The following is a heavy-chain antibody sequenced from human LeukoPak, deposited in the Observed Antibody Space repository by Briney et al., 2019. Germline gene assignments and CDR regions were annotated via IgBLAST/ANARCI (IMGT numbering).Heavy chain of an antibody. D-gene: IGHD3-3*01. V-gene: IGHV3-48*01. Sequence: PGGSLRLSCAASGFTFSSYSMNWVRQAPGKGLEWVSYISSSSSTIYYADSVKGRFTISRDNAKNSLYLQMNSLRAEDTAVYYCARRYYDFWSGYPIDYFDYWGQGTLVTVSS. CDR1: GFTFSSYS. J-gene: IGHJ4*02. CDR3: ARRYYDFWSGYPIDYFDY. CDR2: ISSSSSTI.